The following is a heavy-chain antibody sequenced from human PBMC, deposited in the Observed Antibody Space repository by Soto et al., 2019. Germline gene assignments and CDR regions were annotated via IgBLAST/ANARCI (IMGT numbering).Heavy chain of an antibody. CDR2: ISSTSSYI. CDR1: GGTCSSYA. V-gene: IGHV3-21*01. Sequence: SLRDSCAAAGGTCSSYAISWVRQAQRKGLEWVSSISSTSSYIYYADSAKGRFTISRDNAKNPLYMQFNTLRAEDTAVYYCARDSGLGYGGHLEYWGQGTLDTVSS. J-gene: IGHJ4*02. CDR3: ARDSGLGYGGHLEY. D-gene: IGHD4-17*01.